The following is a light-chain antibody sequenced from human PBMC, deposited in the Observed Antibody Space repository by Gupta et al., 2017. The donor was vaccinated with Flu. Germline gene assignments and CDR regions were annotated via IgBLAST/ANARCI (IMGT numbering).Light chain of an antibody. Sequence: DIQLTQSPSTLSASVGDRVTITCRASQSFSTWLAWYQQKPGKATKLLIYKASSSETGVPSRFSGSGSGTDYTLTISSLQTDDFATYYCQQYNSYPWTFGQGTKVEI. CDR2: KAS. J-gene: IGKJ1*01. CDR1: QSFSTW. CDR3: QQYNSYPWT. V-gene: IGKV1-5*03.